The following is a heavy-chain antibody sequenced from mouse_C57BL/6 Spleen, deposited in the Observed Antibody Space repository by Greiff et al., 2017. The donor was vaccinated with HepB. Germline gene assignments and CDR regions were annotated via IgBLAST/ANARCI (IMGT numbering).Heavy chain of an antibody. J-gene: IGHJ2*01. D-gene: IGHD1-1*01. CDR1: GYTFTSYW. Sequence: QVQLQQSGAELVKPGASVKLSCKASGYTFTSYWMHWVKQRPGQGLEWIGMIHPNSGSTNYNEKFKSKATLTVDKSSSTAYMQLSSLTSEDSAVYYCARFITTVVAEDYWGQGTTLTVSS. V-gene: IGHV1-64*01. CDR2: IHPNSGST. CDR3: ARFITTVVAEDY.